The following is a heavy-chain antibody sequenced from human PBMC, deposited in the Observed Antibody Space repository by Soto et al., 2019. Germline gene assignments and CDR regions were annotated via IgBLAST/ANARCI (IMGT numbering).Heavy chain of an antibody. V-gene: IGHV3-21*01. J-gene: IGHJ4*02. CDR3: ARAPAAGTFDY. CDR1: GFTFSSYS. Sequence: GGSLRLSCAASGFTFSSYSMNWVRQAPGKGLEWVSSISSSGSYIYYADSVKGRFTTSRDNAKNSLYLQMNSLRAEDTAVYYCARAPAAGTFDYWGQGTLVTVSS. CDR2: ISSSGSYI. D-gene: IGHD6-13*01.